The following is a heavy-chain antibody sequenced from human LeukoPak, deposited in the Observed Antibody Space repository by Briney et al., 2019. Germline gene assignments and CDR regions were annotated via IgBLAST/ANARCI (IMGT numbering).Heavy chain of an antibody. CDR1: GGSISSYY. V-gene: IGHV3-9*01. D-gene: IGHD2-2*01. Sequence: LSLTCTVSGGSISSYYWSWIRQPPGKGLEWVSGISWKSGTIDYADSVKGRFTISRDNAKNSLYLQMNSLRAEDTALYHCAKGYCSSTRCSPYNWFDPWGQGTLVTVSS. J-gene: IGHJ5*02. CDR2: ISWKSGTI. CDR3: AKGYCSSTRCSPYNWFDP.